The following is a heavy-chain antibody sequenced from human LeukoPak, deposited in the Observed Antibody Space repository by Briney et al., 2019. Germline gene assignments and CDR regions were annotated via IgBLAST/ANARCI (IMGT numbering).Heavy chain of an antibody. Sequence: ETPCLTSAVSGGSLSSYYWSSGRHTPRGRLEWGGYIYYSGSTNYNPHLKNRLTISVAPSKNQFSLKLSSVTAADTALYYRARHVIDGYKSSYYYYGMDVWGQGTTVTVSS. CDR3: ARHVIDGYKSSYYYYGMDV. CDR1: GGSLSSYY. CDR2: IYYSGST. V-gene: IGHV4-59*08. J-gene: IGHJ6*02. D-gene: IGHD5-24*01.